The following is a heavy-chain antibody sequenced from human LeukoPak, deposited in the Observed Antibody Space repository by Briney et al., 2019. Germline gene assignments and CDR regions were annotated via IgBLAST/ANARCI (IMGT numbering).Heavy chain of an antibody. Sequence: GSLRLSCAASGFTFNIYSMNWVRQAPGKGLEWVSSIISSGSNVYYADSVKGRFTVSRDNAKDTLYLQMNSLRAEDTAVYYCAKSGLNRFDYWGQGTLVTVSS. CDR1: GFTFNIYS. D-gene: IGHD2-15*01. CDR2: IISSGSNV. J-gene: IGHJ4*02. V-gene: IGHV3-21*04. CDR3: AKSGLNRFDY.